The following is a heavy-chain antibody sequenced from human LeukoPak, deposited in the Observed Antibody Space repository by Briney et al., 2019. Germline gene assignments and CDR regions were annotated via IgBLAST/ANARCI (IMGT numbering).Heavy chain of an antibody. V-gene: IGHV4-61*01. D-gene: IGHD5-12*01. CDR3: ARDSRGHSGYDLDY. J-gene: IGHJ4*02. Sequence: PSETLSLTCTVSGGSVSRGSYYWSWIRQPPGKGLEWIGCVYYTGRTNYNPSLKSRVTMSVDTSKNQFSLKLSSVTAADTAIYYCARDSRGHSGYDLDYWGQGTLVTVSS. CDR2: VYYTGRT. CDR1: GGSVSRGSYY.